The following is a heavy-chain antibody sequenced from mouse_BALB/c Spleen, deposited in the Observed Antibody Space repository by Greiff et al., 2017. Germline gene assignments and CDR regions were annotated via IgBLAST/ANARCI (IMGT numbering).Heavy chain of an antibody. CDR1: GFSLTSYG. J-gene: IGHJ4*01. V-gene: IGHV2-2*02. CDR2: IWSGGST. Sequence: VQLQQSGPGLVQPSQSLSITCTVSGFSLTSYGVHWVRQSPGKGMEWLGVIWSGGSTDYNAAFISRLSISKDNSKSQVFFKMNRLQANDTAIYYCARGGYGNPYAMDNWGQGTSVTVSS. D-gene: IGHD2-10*02. CDR3: ARGGYGNPYAMDN.